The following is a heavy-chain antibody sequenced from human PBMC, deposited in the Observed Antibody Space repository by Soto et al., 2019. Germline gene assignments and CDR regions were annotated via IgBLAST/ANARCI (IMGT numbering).Heavy chain of an antibody. CDR1: GGSISSSSYY. J-gene: IGHJ6*02. V-gene: IGHV4-39*01. D-gene: IGHD2-2*01. CDR2: IYYSGST. Sequence: QLQLQESGPGLVKPSETLSLTCTVSGGSISSSSYYWGWIRQPPGKGLEWIGSIYYSGSTYYNPSLKSRVTISVDTSKNQFSLKLSSVTAADTAVYYCARGVVVVPASVYYGMDVWGQGTTVTVSS. CDR3: ARGVVVVPASVYYGMDV.